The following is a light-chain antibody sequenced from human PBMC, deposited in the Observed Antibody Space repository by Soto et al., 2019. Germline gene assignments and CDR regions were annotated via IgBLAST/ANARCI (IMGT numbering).Light chain of an antibody. CDR2: DAF. CDR1: QSVSRY. Sequence: EIVLTQSPATLSLSPGQRATLSCRASQSVSRYLAWYQPKPGQAPRLVIYDAFNRAADIPARFSGSGSGTDFTLTINSLEPEDFAVYYCQQRSKWPLTFGGGTKMESK. V-gene: IGKV3-11*01. CDR3: QQRSKWPLT. J-gene: IGKJ4*01.